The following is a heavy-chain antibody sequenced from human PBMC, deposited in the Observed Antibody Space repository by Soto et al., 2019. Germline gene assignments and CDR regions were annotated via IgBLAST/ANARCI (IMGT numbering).Heavy chain of an antibody. CDR2: IYYSGST. V-gene: IGHV4-59*01. CDR1: GGSISSYD. D-gene: IGHD4-17*01. Sequence: SETLSLTCTVSGGSISSYDWSGIRQPAGKGLEWIGYIYYSGSTNYNPSLKSRVTISVDTSKNQFSLKLSSVTAADTAVYYCARGTHDYGDYEPFDYWGQGTLVTSPQ. CDR3: ARGTHDYGDYEPFDY. J-gene: IGHJ4*02.